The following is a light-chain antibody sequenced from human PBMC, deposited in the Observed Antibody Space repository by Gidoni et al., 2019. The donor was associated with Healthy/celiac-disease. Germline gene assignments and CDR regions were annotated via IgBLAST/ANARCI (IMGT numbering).Light chain of an antibody. CDR3: QQYYSTPAWT. CDR2: WAS. Sequence: DSVVTQTPDSLAVSRGERDTINCKSSQSVLYSSNNKNYLAWYQQKPGQPPKLLIYWASTRESGVPDRFSGSGSGTDFTLTISSLPAEDVAVYSCQQYYSTPAWTFGQGTKVEIK. CDR1: QSVLYSSNNKNY. V-gene: IGKV4-1*01. J-gene: IGKJ1*01.